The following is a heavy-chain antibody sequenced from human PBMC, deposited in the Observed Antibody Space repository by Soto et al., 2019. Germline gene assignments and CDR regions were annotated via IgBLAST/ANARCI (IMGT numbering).Heavy chain of an antibody. Sequence: QVQLVQSGAEVRKPGASVKVSCKASGYTFTSYGISWVRQAPGQGLEWIGWITSFNGNTNYAQKFQGRVTMTTDTSTTTAYMELRGLRSDDTAVYYCARDSLLWFGELVDPWGQGTLVTVSS. V-gene: IGHV1-18*01. CDR2: ITSFNGNT. J-gene: IGHJ5*02. D-gene: IGHD3-10*01. CDR3: ARDSLLWFGELVDP. CDR1: GYTFTSYG.